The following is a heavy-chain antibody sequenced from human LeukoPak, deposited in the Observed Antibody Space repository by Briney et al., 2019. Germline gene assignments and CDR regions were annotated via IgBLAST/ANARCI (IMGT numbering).Heavy chain of an antibody. V-gene: IGHV3-21*04. D-gene: IGHD3-22*01. Sequence: PGGSLRLSCAASGFTFTTYWMTWVRQAPGKGLEWVSSISSSSSYIYYADSVKGRFTISRDNAKNSLYLQMNSLRAEDTAVYYCAKDQWITMIVVALAGLDYWGQGTLVTVSS. CDR1: GFTFTTYW. CDR3: AKDQWITMIVVALAGLDY. CDR2: ISSSSSYI. J-gene: IGHJ4*02.